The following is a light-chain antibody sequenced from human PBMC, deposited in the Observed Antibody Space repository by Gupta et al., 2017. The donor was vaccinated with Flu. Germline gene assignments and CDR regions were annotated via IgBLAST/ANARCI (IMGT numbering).Light chain of an antibody. CDR2: TNN. CDR3: AAWDDSLNGWV. V-gene: IGLV1-44*01. Sequence: RVTISCSGSSSNIGSNTVNWYQQLPGTAPKLLIHTNNQRPSGVPDRVSGSKSGTSASLAISGLQSEDEADYYCAAWDDSLNGWVFGGGTKLTVL. CDR1: SSNIGSNT. J-gene: IGLJ3*02.